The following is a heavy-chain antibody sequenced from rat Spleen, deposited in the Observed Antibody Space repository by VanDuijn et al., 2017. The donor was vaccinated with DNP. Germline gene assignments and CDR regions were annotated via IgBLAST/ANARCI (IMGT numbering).Heavy chain of an antibody. CDR3: ASPSGG. CDR1: GFTFSAYY. J-gene: IGHJ2*01. Sequence: EVQLVESGGGLVQPGRSLKLSCAASGFTFSAYYMAWVRQAPAKGLEWVATISYDGSSPYYRDSVKGRFTISRDNAESTLYLQMYSLRSEDTATYCCASPSGGWGQGVMVTVSS. CDR2: ISYDGSSP. V-gene: IGHV5-7*01. D-gene: IGHD3-2*01.